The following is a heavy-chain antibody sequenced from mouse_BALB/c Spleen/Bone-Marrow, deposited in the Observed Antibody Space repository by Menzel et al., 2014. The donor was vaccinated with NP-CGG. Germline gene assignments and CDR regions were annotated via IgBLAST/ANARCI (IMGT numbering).Heavy chain of an antibody. V-gene: IGHV1S81*02. D-gene: IGHD1-1*01. CDR1: GYTFTNYW. J-gene: IGHJ1*01. CDR2: INPSNGRA. CDR3: ARYYNYYFDV. Sequence: VQLQQSGAGVVKPGASVRLSCKTSGYTFTNYWMHWVKQRPGQGLEWIGDINPSNGRATYSEKFKSKATLTVDTSSSTAYMQLSSLTSEDSAVYYCARYYNYYFDVWGAGTTVTVSS.